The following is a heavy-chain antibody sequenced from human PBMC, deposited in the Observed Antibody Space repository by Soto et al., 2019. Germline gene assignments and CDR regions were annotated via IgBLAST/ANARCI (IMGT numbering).Heavy chain of an antibody. CDR3: ARTPQYSSGWYYYFDY. D-gene: IGHD6-19*01. Sequence: GESLKISCKGSGYSFTSYWIGWVRQMPGKGLEWMGIIYPGDSDTRYSPSFQGQVTISADKSISTAYLQWSSLKASDTAMYYCARTPQYSSGWYYYFDYWGQGTLVTVSS. CDR2: IYPGDSDT. V-gene: IGHV5-51*01. J-gene: IGHJ4*02. CDR1: GYSFTSYW.